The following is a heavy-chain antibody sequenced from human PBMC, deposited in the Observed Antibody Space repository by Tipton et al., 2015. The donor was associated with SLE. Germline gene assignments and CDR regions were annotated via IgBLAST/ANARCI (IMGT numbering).Heavy chain of an antibody. J-gene: IGHJ3*02. CDR3: ARQGVGDSFDI. Sequence: VQLVQSGAEVKKPGDSLRISCRASGYSFSSYYIGWVRQMPGKGLEWMGRIDPSDSYTNYSPSFQGHVTISADKSIRTAYLQWSSLKASDTAMYYCARQGVGDSFDIWGQGTMVTVSS. CDR2: IDPSDSYT. D-gene: IGHD3-16*01. V-gene: IGHV5-10-1*01. CDR1: GYSFSSYY.